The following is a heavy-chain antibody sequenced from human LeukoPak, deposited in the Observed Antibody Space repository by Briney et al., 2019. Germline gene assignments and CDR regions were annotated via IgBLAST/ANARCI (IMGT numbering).Heavy chain of an antibody. Sequence: GGSLRLSCAASGLTVSNNYMSWVRQAPGKGLEWVGFIRSKAYGGTTEYAASVKGRFTISRDDSKSIAYLQMNSLKTEDTAVYYCTRMDYDISLDYWGQGTLVTVSS. CDR2: IRSKAYGGTT. CDR1: GLTVSNNY. V-gene: IGHV3-49*04. J-gene: IGHJ4*02. D-gene: IGHD3-9*01. CDR3: TRMDYDISLDY.